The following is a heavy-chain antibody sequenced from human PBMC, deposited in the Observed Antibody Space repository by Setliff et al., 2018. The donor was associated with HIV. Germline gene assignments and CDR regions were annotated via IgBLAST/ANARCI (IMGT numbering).Heavy chain of an antibody. Sequence: ASVKVSCKASGYTFTGYYMHWVRQAPGRGLEWMGRINPNSGGTNYAQKFQGRVTMTRDTSISTAYMELSRLRSDDTAVYYCARDRSTTHIGAAIDYWGQGTLVTVSS. J-gene: IGHJ4*02. D-gene: IGHD6-13*01. V-gene: IGHV1-2*06. CDR1: GYTFTGYY. CDR2: INPNSGGT. CDR3: ARDRSTTHIGAAIDY.